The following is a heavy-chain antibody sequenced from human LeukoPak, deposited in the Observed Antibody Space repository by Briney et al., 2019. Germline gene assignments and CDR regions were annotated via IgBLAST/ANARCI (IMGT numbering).Heavy chain of an antibody. CDR1: GFTFSSYE. CDR2: ISSSGSTI. CDR3: ARVGYDILTGYYSPRPDYAFDI. J-gene: IGHJ3*02. D-gene: IGHD3-9*01. V-gene: IGHV3-48*03. Sequence: GGSLRLSCAASGFTFSSYEMNWVRQAPGKGLEWVSYISSSGSTIYYADSVKGRFTISRDNAKNSLYLQMNSLRAEDTAVYYCARVGYDILTGYYSPRPDYAFDIWGQGTMVTVSS.